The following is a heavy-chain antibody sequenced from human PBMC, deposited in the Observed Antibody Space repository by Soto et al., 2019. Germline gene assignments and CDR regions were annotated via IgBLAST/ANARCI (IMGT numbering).Heavy chain of an antibody. CDR2: INPILSMS. J-gene: IGHJ4*02. D-gene: IGHD4-17*01. CDR3: AADVGGYIYGLARH. Sequence: SVKVSCKASGDTFAFYSINWVRHAPGLGLEWMGRINPILSMSNYAQRFQGRVTMTADKSTSTAYMVLNSLRSEDTAVYYCAADVGGYIYGLARHWGPGTLVTVSS. V-gene: IGHV1-69*04. CDR1: GDTFAFYS.